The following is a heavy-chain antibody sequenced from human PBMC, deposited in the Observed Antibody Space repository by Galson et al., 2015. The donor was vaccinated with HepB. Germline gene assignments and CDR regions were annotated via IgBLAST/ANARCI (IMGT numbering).Heavy chain of an antibody. Sequence: SLRLSCAASGFPFSNYAMHWVRQTPGKGLEWMTVILHDAHNRYYADSVEGRFTVSRDNSKNTVYLQMNSLRPEDTAMYYCARRAGASGGFSCDYWGQGSLVTVSS. CDR1: GFPFSNYA. J-gene: IGHJ4*02. CDR2: ILHDAHNR. CDR3: ARRAGASGGFSCDY. V-gene: IGHV3-30*04. D-gene: IGHD3-10*01.